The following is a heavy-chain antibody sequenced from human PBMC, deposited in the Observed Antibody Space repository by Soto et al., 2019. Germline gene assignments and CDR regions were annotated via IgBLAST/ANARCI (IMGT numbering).Heavy chain of an antibody. V-gene: IGHV4-31*03. J-gene: IGHJ6*02. CDR1: GCSLSRGGYY. D-gene: IGHD3-3*01. Sequence: SGTPSLTCTVSGCSLSRGGYYWSRVRQHPGKGLEWIGYIYYSGSTYYNPSLKSRVTISVDTSKNQFSLKLSSVTAADTAVYYCARENDFWSGHYSSYGMDVWGQGTTVTVSS. CDR2: IYYSGST. CDR3: ARENDFWSGHYSSYGMDV.